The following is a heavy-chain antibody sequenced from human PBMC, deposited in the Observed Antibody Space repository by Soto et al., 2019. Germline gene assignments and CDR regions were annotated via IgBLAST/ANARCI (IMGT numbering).Heavy chain of an antibody. Sequence: GGSLRLSCAASGFTFSTYSMNWVRQAPGKGLEWVSSISSSSGYIYYADSEKGRFTISRDDAKNSLLLQMNSLRAEDTAVYYCARVRSYSYGQGYGMDVWGQGTTVTVSS. CDR1: GFTFSTYS. CDR2: ISSSSGYI. J-gene: IGHJ6*02. CDR3: ARVRSYSYGQGYGMDV. V-gene: IGHV3-21*01. D-gene: IGHD5-18*01.